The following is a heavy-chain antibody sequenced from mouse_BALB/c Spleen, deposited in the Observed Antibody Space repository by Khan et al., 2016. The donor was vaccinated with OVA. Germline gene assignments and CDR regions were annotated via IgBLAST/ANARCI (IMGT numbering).Heavy chain of an antibody. CDR3: ASHYGSYFDY. V-gene: IGHV1-87*01. CDR1: GYTFTRYW. D-gene: IGHD2-1*01. J-gene: IGHJ2*01. Sequence: QVQLKQSGAELARPGASVKLSCKASGYTFTRYWMQWVKQRPGQGLEWIGAIYPGDGDTKYTQKFKGKATLTADKSPSTAYMELSSLASEDSAVYYCASHYGSYFDYWGQGTTLTVSS. CDR2: IYPGDGDT.